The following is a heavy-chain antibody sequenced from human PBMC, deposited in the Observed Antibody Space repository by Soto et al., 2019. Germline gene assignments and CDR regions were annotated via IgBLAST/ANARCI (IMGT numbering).Heavy chain of an antibody. Sequence: QVQLVESGGDVVQPGRSLRLSCAASGFTFSTHAMHWVRQAPGKGLECVAIVSFDGSNKYYADSVKGRFTISRDNSKNTLYLQMGGLTPEDTAFYYCARDQTGIATAGGGRIDRWGQGTLVTVSS. D-gene: IGHD6-13*01. CDR1: GFTFSTHA. CDR2: VSFDGSNK. CDR3: ARDQTGIATAGGGRIDR. J-gene: IGHJ5*02. V-gene: IGHV3-30-3*01.